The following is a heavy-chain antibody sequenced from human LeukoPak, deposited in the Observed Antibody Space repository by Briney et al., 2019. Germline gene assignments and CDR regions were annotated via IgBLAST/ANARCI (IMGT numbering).Heavy chain of an antibody. D-gene: IGHD3-22*01. J-gene: IGHJ4*02. V-gene: IGHV4-59*01. Sequence: NPSETLSLTCTVSGGSISSYYWSWIRQPPGKGLEWIGYIYYSGSTNYNPSLKSRVTISVDTSKNQFSLKLSSVTAADTAVYYCARGRPASGYYSGENDYWGQGTLVTVSS. CDR3: ARGRPASGYYSGENDY. CDR1: GGSISSYY. CDR2: IYYSGST.